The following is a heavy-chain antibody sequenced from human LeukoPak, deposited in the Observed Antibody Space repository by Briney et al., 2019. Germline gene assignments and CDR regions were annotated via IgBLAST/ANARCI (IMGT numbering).Heavy chain of an antibody. J-gene: IGHJ4*02. CDR3: AKDISSSGSIVSVLDY. V-gene: IGHV3-9*01. D-gene: IGHD6-19*01. CDR1: GFTFDDYA. CDR2: ISWNSGSI. Sequence: SLRLSCAASGFTFDDYAMHWVRQAPGKGLEWVSGISWNSGSIGYADSVKGRFTISRDNAKNSLYLQMNSLRAEDTALYYCAKDISSSGSIVSVLDYWGQGTLVTVSS.